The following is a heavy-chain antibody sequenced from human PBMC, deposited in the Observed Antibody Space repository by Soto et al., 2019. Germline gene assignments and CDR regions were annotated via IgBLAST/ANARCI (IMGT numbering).Heavy chain of an antibody. V-gene: IGHV3-48*01. CDR2: ISSSSSTI. J-gene: IGHJ4*02. CDR3: ARDFYDFWSGYYPSDY. D-gene: IGHD3-3*01. Sequence: EVQLVESGGGLVQPGGSLRLSCAASGFTFSSYSMNWVRQAPGKGLEWVSYISSSSSTIYYADSVKGRFTISRDNAKNSLDLQINSLRAEDTAVYYCARDFYDFWSGYYPSDYWGQGTLVTVSS. CDR1: GFTFSSYS.